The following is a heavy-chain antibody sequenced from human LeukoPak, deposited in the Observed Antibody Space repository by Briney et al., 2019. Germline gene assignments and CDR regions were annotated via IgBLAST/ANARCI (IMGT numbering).Heavy chain of an antibody. D-gene: IGHD6-13*01. V-gene: IGHV3-7*01. CDR3: ARGGYSSSWYWFY. CDR1: GFTFSSFR. CDR2: INQDGGEK. Sequence: GGSLRLSYAASGFTFSSFRMTWVRQAPGKGLEWVANINQDGGEKYYVDSVKGRFTISRDNAKNSLYLQMNSLRAEDTAMYYCARGGYSSSWYWFYWGQGTPVTVSS. J-gene: IGHJ4*02.